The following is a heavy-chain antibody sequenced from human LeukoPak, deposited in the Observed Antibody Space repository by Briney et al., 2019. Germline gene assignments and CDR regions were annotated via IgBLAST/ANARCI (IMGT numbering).Heavy chain of an antibody. CDR1: GGSFSGYY. Sequence: SETLSLTCAAYGGSFSGYYWSWIRQPPGKGLEWIGEINHSGSTNYNPSLKSRVTISVDTSKNQFSLRLSSVTAADTAVYYCARDVVVVPAAIHYGMDVWGQGTTVTVSS. V-gene: IGHV4-34*01. D-gene: IGHD2-2*01. CDR3: ARDVVVVPAAIHYGMDV. CDR2: INHSGST. J-gene: IGHJ6*02.